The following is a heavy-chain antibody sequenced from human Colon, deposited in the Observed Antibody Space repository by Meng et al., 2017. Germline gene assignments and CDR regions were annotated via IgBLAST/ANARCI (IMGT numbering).Heavy chain of an antibody. CDR2: VYYTGSA. D-gene: IGHD7-27*01. CDR3: ARERMRELGLFDY. CDR1: GGSVSSPSYY. Sequence: GQLQGSGPGLGRPSETLPLTGLLSGGSVSSPSYYWSWIRQTPGKGLEWIGYVYYTGSANYSPSLKSRVTISLDKSSNHFSLTLSPVTAADTAIYFCARERMRELGLFDYWGQGALVTVSS. V-gene: IGHV4-61*03. J-gene: IGHJ4*02.